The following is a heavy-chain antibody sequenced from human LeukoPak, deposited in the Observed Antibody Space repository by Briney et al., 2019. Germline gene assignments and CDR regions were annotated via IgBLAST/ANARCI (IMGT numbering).Heavy chain of an antibody. J-gene: IGHJ4*02. Sequence: GGSLRLSCAASGFTFSSYAMHWVRKAPRKGLEYVSAISSNGGSTYYANSVKSRFTISRDNSKNTLYLQMGSLRAEDMAVYYCARDGFDDWGQGTLVTVPS. CDR2: ISSNGGST. V-gene: IGHV3-64*01. CDR1: GFTFSSYA. CDR3: ARDGFDD.